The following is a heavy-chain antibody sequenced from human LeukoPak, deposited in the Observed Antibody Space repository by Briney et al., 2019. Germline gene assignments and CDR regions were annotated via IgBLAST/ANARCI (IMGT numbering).Heavy chain of an antibody. CDR2: IWSDGSNK. J-gene: IGHJ4*02. CDR3: AKSLSSRGLIIPKTSRYFDY. CDR1: GFVVSSNY. D-gene: IGHD3-10*01. V-gene: IGHV3-30*02. Sequence: GGSLRLSCAASGFVVSSNYMSWVRQAPGKGLEWVAFIWSDGSNKYYADSVKGRFTISRDNSKNTLYLQMNSLRAEDTAVYYCAKSLSSRGLIIPKTSRYFDYWGQGTLVTVSS.